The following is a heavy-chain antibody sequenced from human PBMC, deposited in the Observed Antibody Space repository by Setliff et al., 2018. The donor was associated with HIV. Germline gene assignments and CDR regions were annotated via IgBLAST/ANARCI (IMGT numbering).Heavy chain of an antibody. Sequence: PGGSLRLSCAASGFTFSSYEMNWVRQAPGKGLEWVSYISSSGSTIFYTDSVKGRFTISRDNAKNSLYLQMNSLRAEDTAVYYCARVAGRDGYSPPYYYYYYGMDVWGQGTTVTVS. D-gene: IGHD4-4*01. CDR2: ISSSGSTI. V-gene: IGHV3-48*03. CDR3: ARVAGRDGYSPPYYYYYYGMDV. CDR1: GFTFSSYE. J-gene: IGHJ6*02.